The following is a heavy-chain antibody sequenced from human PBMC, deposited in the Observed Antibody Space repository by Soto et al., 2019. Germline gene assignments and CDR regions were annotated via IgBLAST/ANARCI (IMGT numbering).Heavy chain of an antibody. Sequence: GGSLRLSCAASGFTFGTTDMSWVRQAPGEGLEWVSTIDVSGGITYYADSVKGRFTISRDNSRNTVYLQMNSLRGDDTALYYCVKNSVWFNTWGQGALVTVSS. V-gene: IGHV3-23*01. CDR1: GFTFGTTD. CDR3: VKNSVWFNT. J-gene: IGHJ5*02. D-gene: IGHD3-10*01. CDR2: IDVSGGIT.